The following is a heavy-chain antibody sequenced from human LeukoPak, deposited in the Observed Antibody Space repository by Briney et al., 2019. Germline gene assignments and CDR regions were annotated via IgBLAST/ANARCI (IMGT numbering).Heavy chain of an antibody. V-gene: IGHV1-8*01. CDR2: MNPNSGNT. Sequence: GTSVKVSCKASGCTFTSYDINWVRQATGQGLEWMGWMNPNSGNTGYAQKFQGRVTMTRNTSISTAYMELSSLRSEDTAVYYCARGLDSDAFDIWGQGTMVTVSS. J-gene: IGHJ3*02. D-gene: IGHD1-1*01. CDR3: ARGLDSDAFDI. CDR1: GCTFTSYD.